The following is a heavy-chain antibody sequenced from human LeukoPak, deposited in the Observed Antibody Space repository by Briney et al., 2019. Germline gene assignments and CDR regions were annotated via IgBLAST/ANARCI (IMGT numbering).Heavy chain of an antibody. CDR1: GFTFSSYA. D-gene: IGHD6-13*01. CDR2: ISGSGGST. Sequence: GGSLRLSCAASGFTFSSYAMSWDRQAPGKRLEWVSAISGSGGSTYYADYVKRRFTISRDNSKNTLYLQMNSPRAEDTAVYYCAKGSSWYWNYYYYYGMDVWGQGTTVTVSS. V-gene: IGHV3-23*01. J-gene: IGHJ6*02. CDR3: AKGSSWYWNYYYYYGMDV.